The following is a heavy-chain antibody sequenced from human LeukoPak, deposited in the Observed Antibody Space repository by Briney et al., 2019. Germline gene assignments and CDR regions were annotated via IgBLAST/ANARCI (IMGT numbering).Heavy chain of an antibody. CDR1: GFTFSSYA. CDR2: ISYDGSNK. Sequence: GGSLRLSCAASGFTFSSYAMHWVRQAPGKGLEWVAVISYDGSNKYYADSVKGRFTISRDNSKNTLYLQMNSLRAEDTAVYYCARDHCRGDCYSYAFDIWGQGTMVTASS. D-gene: IGHD2-21*02. CDR3: ARDHCRGDCYSYAFDI. J-gene: IGHJ3*02. V-gene: IGHV3-30-3*01.